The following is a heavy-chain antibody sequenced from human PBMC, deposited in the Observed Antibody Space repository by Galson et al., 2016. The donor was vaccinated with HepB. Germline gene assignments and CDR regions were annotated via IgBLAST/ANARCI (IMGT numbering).Heavy chain of an antibody. CDR2: IYDSGSP. CDR3: AGRRRDGFNVPILDY. V-gene: IGHV4-59*08. Sequence: SETLSLTCAVSGGSISSYYWSWIRQPPGKGLEWIGYIYDSGSPKYNPSLNSRVTISEDTSRSQFSLRLSSVTAADTAVYYCAGRRRDGFNVPILDYWGQGTLVTVAS. J-gene: IGHJ4*02. CDR1: GGSISSYY. D-gene: IGHD5-24*01.